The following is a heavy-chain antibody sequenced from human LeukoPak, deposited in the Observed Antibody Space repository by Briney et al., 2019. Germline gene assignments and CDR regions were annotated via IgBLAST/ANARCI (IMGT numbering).Heavy chain of an antibody. J-gene: IGHJ5*02. CDR1: GYNFTSYW. CDR2: IYPGDSHT. CDR3: ARLVSGYSSSDWFDP. Sequence: GESLKISCKASGYNFTSYWIGWVRQMPGKGLEWMGIIYPGDSHTRYSPSFQGQVTISADKSISTAYLQWSSLKASDTAMYYCARLVSGYSSSDWFDPWGQGTLVTVSS. D-gene: IGHD6-6*01. V-gene: IGHV5-51*01.